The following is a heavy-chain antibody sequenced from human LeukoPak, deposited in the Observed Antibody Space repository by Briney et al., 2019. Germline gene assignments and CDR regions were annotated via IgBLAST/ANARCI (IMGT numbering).Heavy chain of an antibody. D-gene: IGHD3-22*01. CDR2: ISWNSGSI. V-gene: IGHV3-9*01. Sequence: PGRSLRLSCAASGFTFDDYAMHWVRQAPGKGLEWVSGISWNSGSIGYADSVKGRFTISRDNAKNSLYLQMNSLRAEDTALYYCGGTYYYDSSGYGNAFDIWGQGTMVTVSS. CDR3: GGTYYYDSSGYGNAFDI. J-gene: IGHJ3*02. CDR1: GFTFDDYA.